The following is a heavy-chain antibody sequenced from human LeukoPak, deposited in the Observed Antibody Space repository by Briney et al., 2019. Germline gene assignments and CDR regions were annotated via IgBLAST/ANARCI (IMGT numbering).Heavy chain of an antibody. J-gene: IGHJ4*02. CDR2: ISGSGGST. V-gene: IGHV3-23*01. CDR3: ARVSSYDDGTELDY. Sequence: PGGSLRLSCAASGFTFSSYGMSWVRQAPGKGLEWVSAISGSGGSTYYADSVKGRFTISRDNSKNTLYLQMNSLRAEDTAVYYCARVSSYDDGTELDYWGQGTLVTVSS. D-gene: IGHD4-17*01. CDR1: GFTFSSYG.